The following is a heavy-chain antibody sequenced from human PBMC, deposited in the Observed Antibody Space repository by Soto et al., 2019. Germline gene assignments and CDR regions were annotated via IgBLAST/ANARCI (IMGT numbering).Heavy chain of an antibody. CDR1: WFTVTSYY. D-gene: IGHD3-10*01. J-gene: IGHJ6*02. CDR2: IYTGGNT. CDR3: ARDYYYGSGNYYRADYYHYGMDV. Sequence: GGSLRLSCASPWFTVTSYYMSWVRQAPGKGLEWVSLIYTGGNTNYTDSVKGRFTISRDNSKNTLYLQMNGLRAEDTAVYYCARDYYYGSGNYYRADYYHYGMDVWGQGTTVTVSS. V-gene: IGHV3-53*01.